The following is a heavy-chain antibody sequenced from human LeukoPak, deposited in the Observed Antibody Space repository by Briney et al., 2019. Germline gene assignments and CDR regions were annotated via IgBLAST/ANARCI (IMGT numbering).Heavy chain of an antibody. CDR1: GFTFSSYA. J-gene: IGHJ4*02. V-gene: IGHV3-23*01. D-gene: IGHD3-10*01. CDR2: ISGSGGST. Sequence: GGSLRLSCAASGFTFSSYAMSWVRQAPGKGLEWVSAISGSGGSTYYADSVKGRFTISRDNSKNTLYLQMNSLRAEDTAVYYCAKARHYYATQTGIFDYWGQGTLVTVSS. CDR3: AKARHYYATQTGIFDY.